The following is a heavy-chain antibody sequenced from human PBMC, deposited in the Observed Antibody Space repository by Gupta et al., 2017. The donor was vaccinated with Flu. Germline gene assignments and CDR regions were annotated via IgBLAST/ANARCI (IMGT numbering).Heavy chain of an antibody. J-gene: IGHJ4*02. Sequence: QVQLVESGGGVVQPGRSLRLSCAASGFTFGRFGRHWVRQDPGQGLEWVAVVSADGITKYYADSVKGRFTISRDNSRNTMYLTMNSLRAEDTAVYYCAKELNSNGYNSYFDNWGQGTLVTASS. CDR1: GFTFGRFG. D-gene: IGHD6-19*01. CDR3: AKELNSNGYNSYFDN. V-gene: IGHV3-30*18. CDR2: VSADGITK.